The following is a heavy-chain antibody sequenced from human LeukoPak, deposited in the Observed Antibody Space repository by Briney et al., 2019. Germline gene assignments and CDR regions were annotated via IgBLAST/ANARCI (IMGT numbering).Heavy chain of an antibody. CDR2: ITSGFTP. CDR3: AKDYSDSRVADVFFEY. CDR1: GLAFSDYA. J-gene: IGHJ4*02. Sequence: GGSLRLSCAASGLAFSDYAMSWFRQAPGKGLEWVSGITSGFTPHYADSVKGRFTISRDNSKNTFHLQLNSLRAEDTAVYYCAKDYSDSRVADVFFEYWGQGTLVTVSS. D-gene: IGHD2-15*01. V-gene: IGHV3-23*01.